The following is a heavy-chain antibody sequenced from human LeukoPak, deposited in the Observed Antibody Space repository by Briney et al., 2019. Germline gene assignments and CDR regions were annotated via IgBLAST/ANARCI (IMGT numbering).Heavy chain of an antibody. CDR3: AKDRSTDMLYFDY. Sequence: PGGSLRLSCAASGFTFSNFGIHWVRQAPGKGLEWVAFISYDGSNKYYADYVKGRFTISRDNSKNTLYLQMNSLRAEDTAVYYCAKDRSTDMLYFDYWGQGTLVTVSS. D-gene: IGHD2-8*01. CDR2: ISYDGSNK. J-gene: IGHJ4*02. CDR1: GFTFSNFG. V-gene: IGHV3-30*18.